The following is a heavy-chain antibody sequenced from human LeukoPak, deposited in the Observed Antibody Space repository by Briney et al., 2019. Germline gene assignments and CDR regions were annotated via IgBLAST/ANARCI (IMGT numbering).Heavy chain of an antibody. CDR3: ARDLQDIVVVPAAPYYYYGMDV. CDR2: ISYDGGNK. J-gene: IGHJ6*02. CDR1: GFTFSSYA. Sequence: GGSLRLSCAASGFTFSSYAMHWVRQAPGKGLEWVAVISYDGGNKYYADSVKGRFSISRDNSKTTLYLQMNSLRAEDTAVYYCARDLQDIVVVPAAPYYYYGMDVWGQGTTVTVSS. V-gene: IGHV3-30-3*01. D-gene: IGHD2-2*01.